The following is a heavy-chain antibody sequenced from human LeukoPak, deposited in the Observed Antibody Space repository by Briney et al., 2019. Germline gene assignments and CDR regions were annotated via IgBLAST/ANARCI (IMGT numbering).Heavy chain of an antibody. Sequence: GGSLRLSCAASGFTFSSYGMHWVRQAPGKGLEWVAVISYDGSNKYYADSVKGRFTISRDNSKNTLYLQMNSLRAEDTAVYYCAKRYSGSYGGGRDYWGQGTLVTVSS. D-gene: IGHD1-26*01. CDR3: AKRYSGSYGGGRDY. J-gene: IGHJ4*02. CDR2: ISYDGSNK. V-gene: IGHV3-30*18. CDR1: GFTFSSYG.